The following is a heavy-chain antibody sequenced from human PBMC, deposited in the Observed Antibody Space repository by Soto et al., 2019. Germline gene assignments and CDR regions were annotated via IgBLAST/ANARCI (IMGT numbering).Heavy chain of an antibody. CDR3: AKVPVGATGRFDY. D-gene: IGHD1-26*01. J-gene: IGHJ4*02. CDR2: INGSGGST. V-gene: IGHV3-23*01. Sequence: VGSLRLSCAGSGFTFSDDAMSWVCQAPGKGLAWVSAINGSGGSTYYADSVKGRFTISRDNSKNTLYLQMNSLRAEDTALYYCAKVPVGATGRFDYWGQGTLVTVSS. CDR1: GFTFSDDA.